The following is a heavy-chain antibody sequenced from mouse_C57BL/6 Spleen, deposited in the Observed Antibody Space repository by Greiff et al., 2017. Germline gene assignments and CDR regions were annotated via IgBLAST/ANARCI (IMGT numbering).Heavy chain of an antibody. J-gene: IGHJ1*03. CDR2: ISSGSSTI. Sequence: EVQGVESGGGLVKPGGSLKLSCAASGFTFSDYGMHWVRQAPEKGLEWVAYISSGSSTIYYADTVKGRFTISRDNATTTLFLQMTSLRSGDTAMYYCAKPPRVYGNYFWYCDVWGTGTTVTVSS. CDR3: AKPPRVYGNYFWYCDV. CDR1: GFTFSDYG. V-gene: IGHV5-17*01. D-gene: IGHD2-10*02.